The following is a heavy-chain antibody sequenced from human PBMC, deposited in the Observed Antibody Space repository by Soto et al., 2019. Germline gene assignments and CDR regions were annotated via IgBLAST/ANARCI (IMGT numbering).Heavy chain of an antibody. V-gene: IGHV1-69*13. CDR2: IIPIFGTA. CDR3: ARESVRDGYNYYFDY. CDR1: GGTFSSYA. D-gene: IGHD5-12*01. Sequence: ASVKVSCKASGGTFSSYAISWVRQAPGQGLEWMGGIIPIFGTANYAQKFQGRVTITADESTSTAYMELSSLRSEDTAVYYCARESVRDGYNYYFDYWGQGTLVTVSS. J-gene: IGHJ4*02.